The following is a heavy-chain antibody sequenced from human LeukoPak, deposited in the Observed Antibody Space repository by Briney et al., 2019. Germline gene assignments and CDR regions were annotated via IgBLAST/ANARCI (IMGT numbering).Heavy chain of an antibody. Sequence: PSETLSLTCTVSGGSISSYYWSWIRQPAGKGLEWIGRIYTSGSTNYNPSLKSRVTMSVDTSKNQFSLKLSSVTAADTAVYYCARVGDSSSWYLGAFDIWGQGTMVTVSS. D-gene: IGHD6-13*01. CDR3: ARVGDSSSWYLGAFDI. V-gene: IGHV4-4*07. J-gene: IGHJ3*02. CDR1: GGSISSYY. CDR2: IYTSGST.